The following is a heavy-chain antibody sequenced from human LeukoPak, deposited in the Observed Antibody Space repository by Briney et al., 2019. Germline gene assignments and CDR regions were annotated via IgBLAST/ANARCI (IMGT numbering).Heavy chain of an antibody. CDR3: ARLVHSGFDYYFDY. Sequence: PSETLSLTCTVSGGSISSSSLHWSWVRQPPGKGLEWIATIHYTGSSYYNPSLKSRVTISVDTSKNQFSLRLPSVTAADTAVHYCARLVHSGFDYYFDYWGQGTLVTVSS. CDR1: GGSISSSSLH. D-gene: IGHD5-12*01. J-gene: IGHJ4*02. CDR2: IHYTGSS. V-gene: IGHV4-39*01.